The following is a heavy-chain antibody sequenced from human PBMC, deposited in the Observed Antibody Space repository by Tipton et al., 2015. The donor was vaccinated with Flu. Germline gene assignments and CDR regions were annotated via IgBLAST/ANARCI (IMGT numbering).Heavy chain of an antibody. V-gene: IGHV5-51*01. CDR2: INPGDSDI. Sequence: EVQLVQSGAEVKKPGESLKISCKGSGYRFTSYWIGWVRQMPGKGLEWMGIINPGDSDIRYSPSFEGQVTISADKSISTAYLEWRSLKASDSAMYYCARQEFFYDESVNHWGQGTLVTVSS. CDR3: ARQEFFYDESVNH. D-gene: IGHD3-16*01. J-gene: IGHJ4*02. CDR1: GYRFTSYW.